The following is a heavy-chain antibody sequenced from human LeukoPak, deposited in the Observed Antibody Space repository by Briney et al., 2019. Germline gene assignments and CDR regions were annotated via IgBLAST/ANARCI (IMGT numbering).Heavy chain of an antibody. CDR2: INHSGST. V-gene: IGHV4-34*01. CDR1: GGSFSGYY. J-gene: IGHJ5*02. CDR3: ARVPRIAARRGRWFDP. D-gene: IGHD6-6*01. Sequence: SETLSLTCAVYGGSFSGYYWSWIRQPPGKGPEWIGEINHSGSTNYNPSLKSRVTISVDTSKNQFSLKLSSVTAADTAVYYCARVPRIAARRGRWFDPWGQGTLVTVSS.